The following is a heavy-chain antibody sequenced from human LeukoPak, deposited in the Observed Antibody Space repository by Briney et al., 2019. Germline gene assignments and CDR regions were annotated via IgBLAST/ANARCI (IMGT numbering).Heavy chain of an antibody. CDR1: GFTVSSND. CDR3: AKDLQYSSGYLTPID. CDR2: LYGGGNT. V-gene: IGHV3-53*01. Sequence: GGSLRLSCAASGFTVSSNDMSWVRQAPGKGLEWVSILYGGGNTYYADSVKGRFTISRDNSKNTLYLQMNSLRAEDTAVYYCAKDLQYSSGYLTPIDWGQGTLVTVSS. D-gene: IGHD3-22*01. J-gene: IGHJ4*02.